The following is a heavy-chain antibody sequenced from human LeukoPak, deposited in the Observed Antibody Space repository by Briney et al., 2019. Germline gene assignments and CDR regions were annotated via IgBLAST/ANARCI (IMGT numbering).Heavy chain of an antibody. CDR3: ARAELRGWFDP. CDR2: ISAYNGNT. J-gene: IGHJ5*02. V-gene: IGHV1-18*01. CDR1: GYTFTSYG. Sequence: ASVKVSCKASGYTFTSYGISWVRQAPGQGLEWMGWISAYNGNTNHAQKLQGRVTLTTDTSTSTAYMELRSLRSDDTAVYYCARAELRGWFDPWGQGTLVTVSS. D-gene: IGHD1-7*01.